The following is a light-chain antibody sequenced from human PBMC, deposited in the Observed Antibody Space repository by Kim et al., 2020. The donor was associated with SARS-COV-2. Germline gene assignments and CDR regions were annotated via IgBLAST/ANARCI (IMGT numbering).Light chain of an antibody. CDR2: QDS. J-gene: IGLJ2*01. V-gene: IGLV3-1*01. Sequence: SYELTQPPSVSVSPGQTASITCSGDKLGDKYACWYQQKPGQSPVQVIYQDSKRPSGIPERFSGSNSGNTATLTISGTQAMDEADYYCQAWDSSTAIFGGGTKVTVL. CDR1: KLGDKY. CDR3: QAWDSSTAI.